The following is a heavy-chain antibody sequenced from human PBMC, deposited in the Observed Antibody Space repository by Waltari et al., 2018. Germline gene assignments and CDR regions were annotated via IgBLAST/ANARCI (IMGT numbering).Heavy chain of an antibody. CDR1: GGSISSYY. J-gene: IGHJ6*02. V-gene: IGHV4-59*01. Sequence: QVQLQESGPGLVKPSETLSLTCTVSGGSISSYYWSWIRQPPGKGLEWIGYIYYSGSTNSNPALKSRVTISVDTSKNQFSLKLSSVTAADTAVYYCARSYYYGSGSLGYGMDVWGQGTTVTVSS. CDR2: IYYSGST. D-gene: IGHD3-10*01. CDR3: ARSYYYGSGSLGYGMDV.